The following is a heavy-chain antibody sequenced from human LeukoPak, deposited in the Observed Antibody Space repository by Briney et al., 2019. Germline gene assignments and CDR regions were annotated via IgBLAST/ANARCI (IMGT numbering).Heavy chain of an antibody. CDR1: GFTVSSNY. D-gene: IGHD3-10*01. J-gene: IGHJ4*02. CDR3: ARSPKSYGSGSYYIDY. Sequence: PGGSLRLSCAASGFTVSSNYMSWVRQAPGKGLEWVSVIYSGGSTYYADSVKGRFTIPRDNSKNTLYLQMNSLRAEDTAVYYCARSPKSYGSGSYYIDYWGQGTLVTVSS. CDR2: IYSGGST. V-gene: IGHV3-53*01.